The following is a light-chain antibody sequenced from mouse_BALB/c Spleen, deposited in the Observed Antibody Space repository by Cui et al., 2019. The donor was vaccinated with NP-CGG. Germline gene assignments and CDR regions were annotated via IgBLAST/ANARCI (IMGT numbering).Light chain of an antibody. V-gene: IGLV1*01. CDR1: TGAVTTSNY. J-gene: IGLJ1*01. Sequence: QAVVTQESALTTSPGETVTLTCRSSTGAVTTSNYANWVQEKPDHLFTGIIGGTNNRAPGVPARFSGSLIGDKAALTITGTEDEAIYFCALWYSNHWVFGGGTKLTVL. CDR3: ALWYSNHWV. CDR2: GTN.